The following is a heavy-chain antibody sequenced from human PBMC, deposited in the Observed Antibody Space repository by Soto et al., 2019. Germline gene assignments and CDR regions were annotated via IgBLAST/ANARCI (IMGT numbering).Heavy chain of an antibody. J-gene: IGHJ5*02. D-gene: IGHD2-15*01. CDR2: IYYSGST. Sequence: SETLSLTCTVSGGSISSGGYYWSWIRQHPGKGLEWIGYIYYSGSTYYNPSLKSRVTITVDTSKNQFSLKLSAVTAADTAVYYGAREGSGGSCYSGRGGFDPWGQGTLVTVSS. V-gene: IGHV4-31*03. CDR3: AREGSGGSCYSGRGGFDP. CDR1: GGSISSGGYY.